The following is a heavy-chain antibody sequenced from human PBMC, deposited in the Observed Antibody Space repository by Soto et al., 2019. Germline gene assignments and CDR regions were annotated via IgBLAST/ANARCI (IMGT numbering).Heavy chain of an antibody. D-gene: IGHD6-19*01. V-gene: IGHV3-30*18. CDR1: GFTFRRHG. J-gene: IGHJ6*02. Sequence: GGSLRLSCAASGFTFRRHGMHWVRQAPGKGLESVAILSYDGSNEYYADSVKGRFTISRDNSKNTLYLEMNNLRAEDTAVYYCANDRSATLYYYGMDVWGQGTTVTVSS. CDR3: ANDRSATLYYYGMDV. CDR2: LSYDGSNE.